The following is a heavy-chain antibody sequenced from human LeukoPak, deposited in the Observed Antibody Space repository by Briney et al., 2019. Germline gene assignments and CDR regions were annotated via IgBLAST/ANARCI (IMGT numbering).Heavy chain of an antibody. CDR1: GGTFSSYA. J-gene: IGHJ3*02. Sequence: SVKVSCKASGGTFSSYAISWVRQAPGQGLEWMGGIIPIFGTANYAQKFQGRVTITTDESTSTAYMELSSLRSEDTAVYYCARVRVVVPAAFSPGYAFDIWGQGTMVTVSS. V-gene: IGHV1-69*05. CDR3: ARVRVVVPAAFSPGYAFDI. CDR2: IIPIFGTA. D-gene: IGHD2-2*01.